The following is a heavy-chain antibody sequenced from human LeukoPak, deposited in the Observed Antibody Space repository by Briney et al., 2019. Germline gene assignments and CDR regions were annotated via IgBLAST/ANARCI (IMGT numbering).Heavy chain of an antibody. CDR2: IASDGSST. J-gene: IGHJ4*02. CDR3: ARGRPHGNDY. Sequence: GGSLRLSCAASGFTFSSYWMNWVRQAPGKGLVWVSRIASDGSSTTYADSVKGRFSISRDNAKNTLYLQMNSLRVKDTAVYYCARGRPHGNDYWGQGTLVTVSS. V-gene: IGHV3-74*01. D-gene: IGHD4-23*01. CDR1: GFTFSSYW.